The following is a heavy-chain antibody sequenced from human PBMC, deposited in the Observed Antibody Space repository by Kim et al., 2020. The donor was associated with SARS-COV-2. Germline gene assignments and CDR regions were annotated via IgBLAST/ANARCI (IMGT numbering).Heavy chain of an antibody. Sequence: IYYADSVRGRFTTARDNGKNLLEVQMSSLRPEDTANYHCVKDIVPGGADVWGQGTTVTVSS. CDR3: VKDIVPGGADV. J-gene: IGHJ6*02. CDR2: I. V-gene: IGHV3-9*01. D-gene: IGHD3-10*01.